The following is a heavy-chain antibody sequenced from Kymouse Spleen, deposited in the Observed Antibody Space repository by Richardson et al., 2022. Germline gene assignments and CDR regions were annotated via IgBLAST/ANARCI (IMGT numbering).Heavy chain of an antibody. CDR1: GGSISSSSYY. CDR3: ASRGNWNGFDY. CDR2: IYYSGST. Sequence: QLQLQESGPGLVKPSETLSLTCTVSGGSISSSSYYWGWIRQPPGKGLEWIGSIYYSGSTYYNPSLKSRVTISVDTSKNQFSLKLSSVTAADTAVYYCASRGNWNGFDYWGQGTLVTVSS. D-gene: IGHD1-1*01,IGHD1-20*01. V-gene: IGHV4-39*01. J-gene: IGHJ4*02.